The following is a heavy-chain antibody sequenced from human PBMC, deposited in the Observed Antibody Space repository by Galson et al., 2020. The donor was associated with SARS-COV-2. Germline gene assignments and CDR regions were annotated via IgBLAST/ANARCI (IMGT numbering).Heavy chain of an antibody. V-gene: IGHV1-8*01. J-gene: IGHJ2*01. CDR3: ARAPSFHYYDSGWYFDL. CDR1: GYTFTSYD. Sequence: ASVKVSCKASGYTFTSYDINWVRQATGQGLEWMGWMNPNSGNTGYAQKFQGRVTMTRNTSISTAYMELSSLRSEDTAVYYCARAPSFHYYDSGWYFDLWGRGTLVTVSS. D-gene: IGHD3-22*01. CDR2: MNPNSGNT.